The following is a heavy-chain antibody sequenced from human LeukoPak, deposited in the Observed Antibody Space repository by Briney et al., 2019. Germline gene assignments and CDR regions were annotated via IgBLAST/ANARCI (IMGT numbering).Heavy chain of an antibody. CDR1: GYTFTGYY. CDR3: VRGNIFGVVITGYYYYMEV. J-gene: IGHJ6*03. Sequence: ASVKVSCKASGYTFTGYYMHWVRQAPGQGLEWMGWINPNSGGRNYPQKFQDRVTMTRDTSLSTAYMEPSMLRSEGTAGYFCVRGNIFGVVITGYYYYMEVWGKGTTVTVSS. V-gene: IGHV1-2*02. CDR2: INPNSGGR. D-gene: IGHD3-3*02.